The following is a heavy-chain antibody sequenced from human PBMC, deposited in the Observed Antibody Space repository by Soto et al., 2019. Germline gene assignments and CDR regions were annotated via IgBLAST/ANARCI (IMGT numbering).Heavy chain of an antibody. CDR3: ARFYTGTTNWFDP. J-gene: IGHJ5*02. CDR1: GGSFSGYY. V-gene: IGHV4-34*01. Sequence: SETLSLTCAVYGGSFSGYYWSWIRQPPGKGLEWIGEINHSGSTNYNPSLKSRVTISVDTSKNQFSLKLSSVTAADTAVYYCARFYTGTTNWFDPWGQGTLVTVSS. CDR2: INHSGST. D-gene: IGHD1-7*01.